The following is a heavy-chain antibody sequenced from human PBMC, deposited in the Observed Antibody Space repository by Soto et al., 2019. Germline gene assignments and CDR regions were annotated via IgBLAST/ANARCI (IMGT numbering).Heavy chain of an antibody. J-gene: IGHJ3*02. CDR1: GGSISSYY. CDR3: ARERWKKPRPSSLDDYGDYADAFDI. Sequence: SETLSLTCTVSGGSISSYYWSWIRQPPGKGLEWIGYIYYSGSTNYNPSLKSRVTISVDTSKNQFSLKLSSVTAADTAVYYWARERWKKPRPSSLDDYGDYADAFDIWGQGTMVTVSS. V-gene: IGHV4-59*01. CDR2: IYYSGST. D-gene: IGHD4-17*01.